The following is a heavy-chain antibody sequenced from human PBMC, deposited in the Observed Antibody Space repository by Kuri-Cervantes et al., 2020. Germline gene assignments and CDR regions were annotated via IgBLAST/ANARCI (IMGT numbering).Heavy chain of an antibody. V-gene: IGHV4-34*01. CDR2: INHSGST. J-gene: IGHJ3*02. CDR1: GGSFSGYY. Sequence: GSLRLSCAVYGGSFSGYYWSWIRQPPGKGLEWIGEINHSGSTNYNPSLKSRVTISVDTSKNQFFLKLSSVTAADTAVYYCARGLLVRRRQGMNAFDIWGQGTMVTVSS. D-gene: IGHD3-10*01. CDR3: ARGLLVRRRQGMNAFDI.